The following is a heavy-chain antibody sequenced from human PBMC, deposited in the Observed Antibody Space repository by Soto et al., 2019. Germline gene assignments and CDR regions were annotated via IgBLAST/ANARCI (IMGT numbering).Heavy chain of an antibody. CDR3: ARDKGVWFGEFNAFDI. D-gene: IGHD3-10*01. J-gene: IGHJ3*02. Sequence: GGSLRLSCAASGFTFSSYSMNWVRQAPGKGLEWVSSISSSSSYIYYADSVKGRFTISRDNAKNSLYLQMNSLRAEDTAVYCCARDKGVWFGEFNAFDIWGQGTMVTVSS. V-gene: IGHV3-21*01. CDR1: GFTFSSYS. CDR2: ISSSSSYI.